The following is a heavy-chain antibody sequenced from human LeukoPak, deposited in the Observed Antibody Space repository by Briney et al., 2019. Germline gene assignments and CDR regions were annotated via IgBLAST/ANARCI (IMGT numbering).Heavy chain of an antibody. J-gene: IGHJ4*02. V-gene: IGHV4-39*07. CDR1: GGSISSSSYY. D-gene: IGHD3-22*01. CDR3: ARGGDTYYFDSSSYSKLDY. CDR2: IYYSGST. Sequence: SETLSLTCTVSGGSISSSSYYWGWIRQPPGKGLEWIGSIYYSGSTYYNPSLKSRVAISVDTSENQFSLKLSSVTAADTAVYYCARGGDTYYFDSSSYSKLDYWGQGTLVTVSS.